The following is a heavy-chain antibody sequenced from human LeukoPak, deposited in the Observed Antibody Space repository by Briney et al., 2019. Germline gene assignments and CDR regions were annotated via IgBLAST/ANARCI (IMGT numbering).Heavy chain of an antibody. J-gene: IGHJ4*02. D-gene: IGHD6-13*01. CDR1: GGSISSSSYY. Sequence: SETLSPTCTVSGGSISSSSYYWGWIRQPPGKGLEWIGSIYYSGSTYYNPSLKSRVTISVDTSKNQFSLKLSSVTAADTAVYYCAGHPLSIAAAGRVFWGQGTLVTVSS. CDR2: IYYSGST. CDR3: AGHPLSIAAAGRVF. V-gene: IGHV4-39*01.